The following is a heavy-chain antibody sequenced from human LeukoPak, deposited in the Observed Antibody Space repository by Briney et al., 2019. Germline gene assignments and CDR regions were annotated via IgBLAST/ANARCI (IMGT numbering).Heavy chain of an antibody. D-gene: IGHD6-19*01. Sequence: GGSLRLSCAASGFTFSSYEMNWVRQAPGKGLEWVSYISSSGTAIYYADSVKGRFTISSDNSKNTLYLQMNSLRAEDTAVYYCAKGIYSSGWSYFDYWGHGTLVTVSS. CDR3: AKGIYSSGWSYFDY. V-gene: IGHV3-48*03. CDR2: ISSSGTAI. J-gene: IGHJ4*01. CDR1: GFTFSSYE.